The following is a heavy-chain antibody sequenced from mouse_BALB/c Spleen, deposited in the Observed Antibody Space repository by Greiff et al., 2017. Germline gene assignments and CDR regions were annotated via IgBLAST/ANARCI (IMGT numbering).Heavy chain of an antibody. CDR3: ARLGGFCAY. V-gene: IGHV1-77*01. J-gene: IGHJ3*01. D-gene: IGHD1-1*02. CDR1: GYTFTDYY. CDR2: IYPGSGNT. Sequence: QGQLQQSGAELARPGASVKLSCKASGYTFTDYYINWVKQRTGQGLEWIGEIYPGSGNTYYNEKFKGKATLTADKSSSTAYMQLSSLTSEDSAVYFCARLGGFCAYWGQGTLVTVSA.